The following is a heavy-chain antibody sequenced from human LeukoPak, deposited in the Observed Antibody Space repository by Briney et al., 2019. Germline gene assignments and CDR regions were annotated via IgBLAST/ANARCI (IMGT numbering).Heavy chain of an antibody. Sequence: SETLSLTCAVYGGSFTGYYWSWIRQPPGKGLEWIGEINHRGPTNYNPSLKSRVTISVDTSKNQFSLKLSSVTAADTAVYYCASRDGGKLLWFGEPYYFDYWGQGTLATVSS. CDR1: GGSFTGYY. D-gene: IGHD3-10*01. J-gene: IGHJ4*02. V-gene: IGHV4-34*01. CDR3: ASRDGGKLLWFGEPYYFDY. CDR2: INHRGPT.